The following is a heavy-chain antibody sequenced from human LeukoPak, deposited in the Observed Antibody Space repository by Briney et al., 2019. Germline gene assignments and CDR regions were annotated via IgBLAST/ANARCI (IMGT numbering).Heavy chain of an antibody. CDR2: INPNSGGT. CDR1: GYTFTGYY. Sequence: ASVTVSCKTSGYTFTGYYLFWVRQAPGQGLEWMGWINPNSGGTNYAQKFQGRVTMTRDTSIRTAYMELSRLTSDDTAVYYCVRLYDWGRLDYWGQGTLVTVSS. CDR3: VRLYDWGRLDY. J-gene: IGHJ4*02. D-gene: IGHD3-9*01. V-gene: IGHV1-2*02.